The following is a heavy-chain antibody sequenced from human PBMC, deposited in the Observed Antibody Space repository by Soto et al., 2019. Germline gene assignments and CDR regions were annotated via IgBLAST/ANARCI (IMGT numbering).Heavy chain of an antibody. CDR2: VSSSGTT. CDR1: GASVRSSGYS. Sequence: SETLSLTCAVSGASVRSSGYSWSWIRQAPGKGLEGIAYVSSSGTTNYNPSLFSRVIISIDTSKNQFSLTLNSVTAADTAVYYCARGSGIPQAAKTEYFQHWGLGTLVTVSS. D-gene: IGHD5-18*01. V-gene: IGHV4-61*08. J-gene: IGHJ1*01. CDR3: ARGSGIPQAAKTEYFQH.